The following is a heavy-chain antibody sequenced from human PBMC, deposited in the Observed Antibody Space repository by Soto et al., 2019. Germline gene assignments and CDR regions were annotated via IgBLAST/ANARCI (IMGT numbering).Heavy chain of an antibody. Sequence: GESLKISCQGSGYSFTNYWIAWVRQVPGKGLEWMGVIYPGDSDTRYSPSFQGQVTISADQSVSTVYLQWISLKTSDTAIYYCARGHDYVNYWGRGTLVTGSS. D-gene: IGHD3-16*01. CDR3: ARGHDYVNY. V-gene: IGHV5-51*01. CDR1: GYSFTNYW. CDR2: IYPGDSDT. J-gene: IGHJ4*02.